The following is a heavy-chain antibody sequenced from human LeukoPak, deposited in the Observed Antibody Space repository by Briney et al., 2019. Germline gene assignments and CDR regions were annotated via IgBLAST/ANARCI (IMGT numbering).Heavy chain of an antibody. D-gene: IGHD3-10*01. V-gene: IGHV4-38-2*02. J-gene: IGHJ4*02. Sequence: SETLSLTCTVSGYSISSVYYWGWIRQPPWKGLEWIGSLYHSGSTYYNPSLKSRVTISVDTSKNQFSLKLSSVTAADTAVYYCARVASITMVRGVIDYWGQGTLVTVSS. CDR2: LYHSGST. CDR3: ARVASITMVRGVIDY. CDR1: GYSISSVYY.